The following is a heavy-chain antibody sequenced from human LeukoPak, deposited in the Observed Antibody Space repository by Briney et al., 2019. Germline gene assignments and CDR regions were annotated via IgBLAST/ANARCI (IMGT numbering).Heavy chain of an antibody. CDR3: ARDPPDC. CDR1: AFTFSTYA. CDR2: TSHDGSSE. J-gene: IGHJ4*02. Sequence: GGSLRLSCVASAFTFSTYAMHWVRQAPGKGPEWVAVTSHDGSSEYYVDSVKGRFTISRDNSKNTLYLQMNSLRTEDTAVYYCARDPPDCWGQGTLVTVSS. V-gene: IGHV3-30*04.